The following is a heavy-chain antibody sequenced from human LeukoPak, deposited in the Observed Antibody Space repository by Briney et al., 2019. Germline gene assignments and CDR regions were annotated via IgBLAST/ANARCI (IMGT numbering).Heavy chain of an antibody. CDR2: IWYDGSNK. Sequence: GRPLRLSCAASGFTFSSYGMHWVRQAPGKGLEWVAVIWYDGSNKYYADSVKGRFTISRDNSKNTLYLQMNSLRAEDTAVYYCAKNIEYQFDYWGQGTLVTVSS. D-gene: IGHD2-2*01. CDR3: AKNIEYQFDY. J-gene: IGHJ4*02. V-gene: IGHV3-33*06. CDR1: GFTFSSYG.